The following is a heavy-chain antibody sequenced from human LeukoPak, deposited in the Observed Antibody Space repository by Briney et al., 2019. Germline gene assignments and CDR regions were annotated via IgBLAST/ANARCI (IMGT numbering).Heavy chain of an antibody. CDR2: INSDGRST. V-gene: IGHV3-74*01. D-gene: IGHD2-15*01. CDR3: VRDRVDPTYYYYYMDV. Sequence: GGSLRPSCAASGFTFSTYWMHWVRQVPGKGLVWVSRINSDGRSTNYADSVKGRFTISRDNAKNTLFLQMNSLTAEDTAVYYCVRDRVDPTYYYYYMDVWGKGTTVTVSS. CDR1: GFTFSTYW. J-gene: IGHJ6*03.